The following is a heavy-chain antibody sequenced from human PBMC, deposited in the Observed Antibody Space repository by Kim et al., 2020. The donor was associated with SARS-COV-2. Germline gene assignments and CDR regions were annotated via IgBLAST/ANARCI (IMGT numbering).Heavy chain of an antibody. Sequence: GGSLRLSCAASGFTFSSYGMHWVRQAPGKGLEWVAVIWYDGSDKYYADSVKGRFTISRDNSKNTLYLQMNSLRAEDTAVYYCASERRELVAGCFDYWGQGTLVTVSS. V-gene: IGHV3-33*08. D-gene: IGHD2-15*01. CDR1: GFTFSSYG. J-gene: IGHJ4*02. CDR2: IWYDGSDK. CDR3: ASERRELVAGCFDY.